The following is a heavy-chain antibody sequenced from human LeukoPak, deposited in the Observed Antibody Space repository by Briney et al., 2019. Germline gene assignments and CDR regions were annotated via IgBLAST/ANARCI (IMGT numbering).Heavy chain of an antibody. CDR3: ARVGDSSGWYLVGGIDY. Sequence: SETLSLTCTVSGGSISSSSYYWGWIRQPPGKGLEWIGSIYYSGSTYYNPSLKSRVTISVDTSKNQFSLKLSSVTAADTAVYYCARVGDSSGWYLVGGIDYWGQGTLVTVSS. CDR2: IYYSGST. CDR1: GGSISSSSYY. V-gene: IGHV4-39*07. J-gene: IGHJ4*02. D-gene: IGHD6-19*01.